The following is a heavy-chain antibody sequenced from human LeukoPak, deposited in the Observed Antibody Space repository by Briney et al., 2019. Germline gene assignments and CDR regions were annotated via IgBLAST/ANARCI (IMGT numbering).Heavy chain of an antibody. D-gene: IGHD6-13*01. V-gene: IGHV4-4*09. CDR3: ARFPNDQYSSSWFYSDRDTCYYYGMDV. CDR2: IYTSGST. Sequence: SETLSLTCAVSGDSITNFYWSWIRQSPGKGLEWIGDIYTSGSTKYHPSLKSRATISVDTSKNQFSLKLFSVTAADTAVYYCARFPNDQYSSSWFYSDRDTCYYYGMDVWGQGTTVTVSS. J-gene: IGHJ6*02. CDR1: GDSITNFY.